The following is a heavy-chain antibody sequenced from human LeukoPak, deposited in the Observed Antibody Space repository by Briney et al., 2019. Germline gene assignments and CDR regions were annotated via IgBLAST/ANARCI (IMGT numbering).Heavy chain of an antibody. D-gene: IGHD2-2*01. J-gene: IGHJ6*04. CDR1: GGSISSYY. V-gene: IGHV4-59*01. CDR3: ARVVPGALGYYYYGMDV. Sequence: SETLSLTCTASGGSISSYYWSWIRQPPGKGLEWIGHIYYSGSTKYNPSLKSRVTISVDTSKNQFSLELSSVTAADTAVYYCARVVPGALGYYYYGMDVWGKGTTVTVSS. CDR2: IYYSGST.